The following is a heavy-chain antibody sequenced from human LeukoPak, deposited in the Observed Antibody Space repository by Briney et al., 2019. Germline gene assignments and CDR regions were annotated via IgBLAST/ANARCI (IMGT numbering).Heavy chain of an antibody. CDR1: GYTFTSYD. J-gene: IGHJ4*02. CDR2: MNPNSGKT. Sequence: ASVKVSCKASGYTFTSYDIVWVRQATGPGLEWMGWMNPNSGKTGYAQKFKGRVTMTRSTSISTAYMELSSLRSEDTAVYYCARGPGISYYWGQGTLVTVSS. V-gene: IGHV1-8*01. D-gene: IGHD1-26*01. CDR3: ARGPGISYY.